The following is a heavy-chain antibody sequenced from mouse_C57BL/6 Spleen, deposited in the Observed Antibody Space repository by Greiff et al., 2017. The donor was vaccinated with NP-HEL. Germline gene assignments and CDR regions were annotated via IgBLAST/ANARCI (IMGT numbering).Heavy chain of an antibody. CDR2: IYPGDGDT. Sequence: VQLQQSGAELVKPGASVKISCKASGYAFSSYWMNWVKQRPGKGLEWIGQIYPGDGDTNYNGKFKGKATLTADKSSSTAYMQLSSLTSEDSAVYFCARSDYYRSSYLFAYWGQGTLVTVSA. D-gene: IGHD1-1*01. J-gene: IGHJ3*01. V-gene: IGHV1-80*01. CDR1: GYAFSSYW. CDR3: ARSDYYRSSYLFAY.